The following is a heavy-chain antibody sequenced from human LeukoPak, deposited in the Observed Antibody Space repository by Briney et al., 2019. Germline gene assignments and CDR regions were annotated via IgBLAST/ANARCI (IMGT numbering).Heavy chain of an antibody. V-gene: IGHV3-23*01. Sequence: GGSLRLSCAASGFTFSSYAMSWVRQAPGKGLEWVSAISGSGGSTYYADSVKGRFTISRDNSKNTLYLQMNSLRAEDTAVYYCARGNSMVRGVRAYYYYMDVWGKGTTVTISS. D-gene: IGHD3-10*01. CDR2: ISGSGGST. CDR1: GFTFSSYA. J-gene: IGHJ6*03. CDR3: ARGNSMVRGVRAYYYYMDV.